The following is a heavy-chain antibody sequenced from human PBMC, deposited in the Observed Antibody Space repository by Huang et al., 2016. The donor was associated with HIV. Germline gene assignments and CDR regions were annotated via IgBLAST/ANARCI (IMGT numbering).Heavy chain of an antibody. J-gene: IGHJ4*02. V-gene: IGHV3-9*01. D-gene: IGHD6-19*01. Sequence: EVQLEEFGGRLVQPGRSLRLSCATYGFKFDDYAMDWVRQVSGGGLGWVSGFSWNSGDILYADSVRGRFAISRDNAVKSLYLQMDSLRREDTALYYCVKDRRMRGSGWTFFDNWGQGTLVDVSS. CDR2: FSWNSGDI. CDR1: GFKFDDYA. CDR3: VKDRRMRGSGWTFFDN.